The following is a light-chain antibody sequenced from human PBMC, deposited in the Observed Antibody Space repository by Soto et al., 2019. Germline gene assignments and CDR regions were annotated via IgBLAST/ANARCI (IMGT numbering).Light chain of an antibody. CDR3: QQYNSYRT. J-gene: IGKJ1*01. CDR2: KAS. V-gene: IGKV1-5*03. CDR1: QSISSW. Sequence: DIQMTQSPSTLPASVGDRVTITCRASQSISSWLAWYQQKPGKAPKLLIYKASSLESGVPSRFSGSGSGTEFTLTISSLQPDDFAIYYCQQYNSYRTFGQGTKVDIK.